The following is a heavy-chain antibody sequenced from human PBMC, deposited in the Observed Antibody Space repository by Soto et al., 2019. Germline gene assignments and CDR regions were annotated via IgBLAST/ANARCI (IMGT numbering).Heavy chain of an antibody. CDR3: ARYPPDHFEY. V-gene: IGHV4-31*03. CDR2: IYYSGST. CDR1: GGSISSGGYY. J-gene: IGHJ4*02. Sequence: SETRSLTCTVSGGSISSGGYYWSWILHHPGKGLEWIGYIYYSGSTYYNPSLKSRVTISVDTSKNQFSLKLSSVTAAETAVYYCARYPPDHFEYWGQGTMVIVSS.